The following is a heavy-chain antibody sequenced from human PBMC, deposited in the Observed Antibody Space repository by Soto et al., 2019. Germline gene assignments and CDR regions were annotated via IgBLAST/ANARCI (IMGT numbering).Heavy chain of an antibody. D-gene: IGHD2-2*02. CDR2: IIPIFGTA. Sequence: QVQLVQSGAEVKKPGSSVKVSCKASGGTFSSYAISWVRQAPGQGLEWMGGIIPIFGTANYAQKFQGRVTITADESTRTAYMELSSLRSEDTAVYYCASKVVPAAIGGSYYYGMDVWGQGTTVTVSS. J-gene: IGHJ6*02. CDR1: GGTFSSYA. CDR3: ASKVVPAAIGGSYYYGMDV. V-gene: IGHV1-69*01.